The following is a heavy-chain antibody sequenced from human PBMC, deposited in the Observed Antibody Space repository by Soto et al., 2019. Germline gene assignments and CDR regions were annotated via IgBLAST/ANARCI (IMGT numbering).Heavy chain of an antibody. D-gene: IGHD2-21*01. CDR2: ISADNDNG. J-gene: IGHJ4*02. CDR3: VRDAWQQSTGDV. CDR1: GYTFVSHG. Sequence: GASVKVSFKASGYTFVSHGISWVRQSPGQVFEWMGWISADNDNGNSAQKFQDRVTITIETSTNTAYMELRNLTSDDTALYYCVRDAWQQSTGDVWGQGTLVTVSS. V-gene: IGHV1-18*01.